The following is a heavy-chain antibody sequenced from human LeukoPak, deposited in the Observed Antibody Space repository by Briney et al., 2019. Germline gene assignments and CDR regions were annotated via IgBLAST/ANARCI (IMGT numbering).Heavy chain of an antibody. CDR1: GFTVSSNY. CDR2: IYSGGST. CDR3: ARVQRCSGGSCYSHYYYGMDV. Sequence: GGSLRLSCAASGFTVSSNYMSWVRQAAGKGLEWVSVIYSGGSTYYADSVKGRFTISRDNSKNTLYLQMNSLRAEDTAVYYCARVQRCSGGSCYSHYYYGMDVWGQGTTVTVSS. D-gene: IGHD2-15*01. V-gene: IGHV3-53*01. J-gene: IGHJ6*02.